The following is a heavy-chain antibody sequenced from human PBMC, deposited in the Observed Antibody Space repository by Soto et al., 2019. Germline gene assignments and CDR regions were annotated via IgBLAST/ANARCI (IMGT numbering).Heavy chain of an antibody. CDR2: INPSGGST. CDR1: GYTFTSYY. J-gene: IGHJ4*02. D-gene: IGHD6-13*01. Sequence: GASVKVSCKASGYTFTSYYMHWVRQAPGQGLEWMGIINPSGGSTSYAQKFQGRVTMTRDTSTSTVYMELSSLRSEDTAVYYCARDQLFLIGGIAAAGTKPVGLDYWGQGTLVTVSS. CDR3: ARDQLFLIGGIAAAGTKPVGLDY. V-gene: IGHV1-46*01.